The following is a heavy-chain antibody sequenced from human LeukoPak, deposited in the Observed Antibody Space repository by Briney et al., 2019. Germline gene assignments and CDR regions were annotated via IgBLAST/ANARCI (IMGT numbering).Heavy chain of an antibody. Sequence: GGSLRLSCAASGFTLRSYAMSWVRQTPGKELEWVSTISDSAYYAGSVKGRFTISRDNSKNTLYLQMNSLRAEDTAVYYCARDPSDGSGYYNGYFDYWGQGTLVTVSS. CDR3: ARDPSDGSGYYNGYFDY. D-gene: IGHD3-22*01. J-gene: IGHJ4*02. CDR1: GFTLRSYA. V-gene: IGHV3-23*01. CDR2: ISDSA.